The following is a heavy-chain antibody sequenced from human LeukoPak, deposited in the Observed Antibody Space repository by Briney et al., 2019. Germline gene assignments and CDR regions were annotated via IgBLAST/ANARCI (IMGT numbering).Heavy chain of an antibody. J-gene: IGHJ4*02. CDR2: IYYSGIT. V-gene: IGHV4-30-4*08. CDR3: ARGRVGATYY. D-gene: IGHD1-26*01. Sequence: SETLSLTCTVSGGSISSGYYFWSWVRQPPGKGLEWVGNIYYSGITNSNPSLNSRVTISVGTSKNQFSQRLSSVTAADTAVYYCARGRVGATYYWGQGTLVTVSS. CDR1: GGSISSGYYF.